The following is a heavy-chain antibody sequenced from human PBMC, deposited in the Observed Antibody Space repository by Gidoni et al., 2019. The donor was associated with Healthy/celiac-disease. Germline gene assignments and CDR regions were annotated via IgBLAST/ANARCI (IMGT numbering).Heavy chain of an antibody. Sequence: QVQLVQSGAEVKKPGASVKVSCKASGYTFTSYGISWVRQDPGQGREWMGWISADNGNTNYAQKLQGRVTMTTDTSTSTAYMELRSLRSDDTAVYYCARDSPFKGVTDPIDYWGQGTLVTVSS. J-gene: IGHJ4*02. CDR1: GYTFTSYG. D-gene: IGHD2-21*02. V-gene: IGHV1-18*01. CDR3: ARDSPFKGVTDPIDY. CDR2: ISADNGNT.